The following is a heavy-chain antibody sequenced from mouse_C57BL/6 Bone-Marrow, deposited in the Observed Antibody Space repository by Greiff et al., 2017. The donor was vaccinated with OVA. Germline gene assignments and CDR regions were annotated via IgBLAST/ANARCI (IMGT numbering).Heavy chain of an antibody. CDR1: GYTFTSYW. CDR3: ARSFDYYGSSLAY. V-gene: IGHV1-64*01. Sequence: QVQLQQPGAELVKPGASVKLSCKASGYTFTSYWMHWVKQRPGQGLEWIGMIHPNSGSTNYNEKFKSKATLTVDKSSSTAYMQLSSLTSEDSAVYYCARSFDYYGSSLAYWGQGTLVTVSA. CDR2: IHPNSGST. J-gene: IGHJ3*01. D-gene: IGHD1-1*01.